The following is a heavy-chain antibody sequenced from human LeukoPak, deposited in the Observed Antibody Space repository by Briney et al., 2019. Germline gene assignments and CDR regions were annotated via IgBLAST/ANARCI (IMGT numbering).Heavy chain of an antibody. Sequence: SETLSLTCTVSGGSISSSSYYWGWIRQPPGKGLEWIGSIYYSGSTYYNPSLKSRVTISVDTSKNQFSLKLSSVTAADTAVYYCATHRPYGSGSHRDYWGQGTLVTVSS. CDR3: ATHRPYGSGSHRDY. CDR2: IYYSGST. J-gene: IGHJ4*02. CDR1: GGSISSSSYY. D-gene: IGHD3-10*01. V-gene: IGHV4-39*01.